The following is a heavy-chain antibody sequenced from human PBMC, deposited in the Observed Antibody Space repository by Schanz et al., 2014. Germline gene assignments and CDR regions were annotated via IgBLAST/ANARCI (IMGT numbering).Heavy chain of an antibody. Sequence: QVQLQESGPGLVKPSETLSLTCTVSGGSISSYYWSWIRQPPGKGLEWIGYIYDSGSTNYNPSLKSRVTIPVDTSKNQFPRRLSSVTAADTAVYYCARQGASTLRYFDWPYNGMDVWGQGTTVTVSS. D-gene: IGHD3-9*01. CDR3: ARQGASTLRYFDWPYNGMDV. CDR1: GGSISSYY. J-gene: IGHJ6*02. V-gene: IGHV4-59*08. CDR2: IYDSGST.